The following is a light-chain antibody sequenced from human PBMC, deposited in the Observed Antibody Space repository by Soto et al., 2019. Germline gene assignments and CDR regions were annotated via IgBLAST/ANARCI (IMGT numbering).Light chain of an antibody. V-gene: IGKV3-11*01. J-gene: IGKJ4*01. Sequence: EIVMTQSPATLSVSLGERATLSCRASQSISSYLAWYQQKPGQAPRLVIYDASNWPTGIPVRFSGSGSGTDFTLTISSLQPEDFASYCCQHHSNWLRTFGGGTKVDIK. CDR3: QHHSNWLRT. CDR1: QSISSY. CDR2: DAS.